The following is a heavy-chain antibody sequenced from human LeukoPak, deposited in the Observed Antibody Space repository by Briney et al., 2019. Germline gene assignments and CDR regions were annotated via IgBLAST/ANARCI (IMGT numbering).Heavy chain of an antibody. CDR1: GFTFSSYG. Sequence: GGSLRLSCAASGFTFSSYGMHWVRQAPGKGLEWVALILSDGSNKYYTDSVKGRFTISRDNSKNTLYLQMNSLRAEDTAVYYCAKDNSYYDSSGYYPKGGIDPWGQGTLVTVSS. D-gene: IGHD3-22*01. CDR3: AKDNSYYDSSGYYPKGGIDP. V-gene: IGHV3-30*18. CDR2: ILSDGSNK. J-gene: IGHJ5*02.